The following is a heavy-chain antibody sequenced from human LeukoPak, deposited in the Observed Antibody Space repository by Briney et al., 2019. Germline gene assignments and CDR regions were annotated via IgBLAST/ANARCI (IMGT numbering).Heavy chain of an antibody. CDR3: ARDQDSSGWYYTLDY. D-gene: IGHD6-19*01. CDR2: ISGSGGST. J-gene: IGHJ4*02. Sequence: GGSLRLSCAASGFTFSSYAMSWVRQAPGKGLEWVSAISGSGGSTYYADSVKGRFTISRDNSKNTLYLQMNSLRAEDTAVYYCARDQDSSGWYYTLDYWGQGTLVTVSS. V-gene: IGHV3-23*01. CDR1: GFTFSSYA.